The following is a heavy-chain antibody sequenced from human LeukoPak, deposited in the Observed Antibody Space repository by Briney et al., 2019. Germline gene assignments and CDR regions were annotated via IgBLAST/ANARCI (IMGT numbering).Heavy chain of an antibody. J-gene: IGHJ3*02. CDR1: GGSFSGYY. CDR2: IYYSGTT. V-gene: IGHV4-31*11. CDR3: ARNSNNAFDI. D-gene: IGHD6-13*01. Sequence: SETLSLTCAVYGGSFSGYYWSWIRQHPGKGLEWIGYIYYSGTTYYNPSLKSRLTISVDTSENQFSLKLSSVTAADTAVYYCARNSNNAFDIWGQGTMVTVSS.